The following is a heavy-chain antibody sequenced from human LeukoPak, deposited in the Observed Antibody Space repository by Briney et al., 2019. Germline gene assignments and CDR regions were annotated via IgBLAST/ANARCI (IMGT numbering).Heavy chain of an antibody. Sequence: ASETLSLTCTVSGGSISSYYWSWIRQPPGKGLEWIGYIYYSGSTNYNPSLKSRVTISVDTSKNQFSLKLSSVTAADTAVYYCARESIVVPAAIDYWGQGTLVTVSS. CDR2: IYYSGST. CDR3: ARESIVVPAAIDY. V-gene: IGHV4-59*01. J-gene: IGHJ4*02. CDR1: GGSISSYY. D-gene: IGHD2-2*02.